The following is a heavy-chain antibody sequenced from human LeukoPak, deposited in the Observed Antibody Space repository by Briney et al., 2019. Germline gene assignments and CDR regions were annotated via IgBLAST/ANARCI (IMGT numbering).Heavy chain of an antibody. J-gene: IGHJ4*02. D-gene: IGHD3-22*01. CDR2: IYYSGST. V-gene: IGHV4-30-4*08. CDR3: AGQFDSSGSYFY. CDR1: GGSISSGDYY. Sequence: SETLSLTCTVSGGSISSGDYYWSWIRQPPGKGLEWIGYIYYSGSTYYNPSLKSRVTISVDTFKNQFSLKLSSVTAADTAVYYCAGQFDSSGSYFYWGQGTLVTVSS.